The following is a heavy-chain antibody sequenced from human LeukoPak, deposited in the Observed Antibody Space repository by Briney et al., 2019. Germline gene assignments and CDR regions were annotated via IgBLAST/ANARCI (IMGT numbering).Heavy chain of an antibody. J-gene: IGHJ4*02. CDR2: IRYDGSNK. V-gene: IGHV3-30*02. Sequence: GESLRLSCAASGFTFSSYGMHWVRQAPGKGLEWVAFIRYDGSNKYYADSVKGRFTISRDNSKNTLYLQMNSLRAEDTAVYYCAKEGYSYRQPDYWGQGTLVTVSS. D-gene: IGHD5-18*01. CDR3: AKEGYSYRQPDY. CDR1: GFTFSSYG.